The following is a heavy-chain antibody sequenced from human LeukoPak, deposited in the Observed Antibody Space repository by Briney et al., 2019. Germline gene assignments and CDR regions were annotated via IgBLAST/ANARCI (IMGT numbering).Heavy chain of an antibody. CDR3: ARGDSTGYSYGLCYFDY. J-gene: IGHJ4*02. Sequence: SQTLSLTCAISGDSVSSNIGAWNWIRQSPSRGLEWLGRTYYRSKWYNDYAVSVKSRININPDTTKNQFSLQLTSVTPEDTAVYYCARGDSTGYSYGLCYFDYWGQGTLVTVSS. D-gene: IGHD5-18*01. CDR2: TYYRSKWYN. CDR1: GDSVSSNIGA. V-gene: IGHV6-1*01.